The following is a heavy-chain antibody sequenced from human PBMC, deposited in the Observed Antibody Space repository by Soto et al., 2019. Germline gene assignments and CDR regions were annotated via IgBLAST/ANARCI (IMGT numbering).Heavy chain of an antibody. V-gene: IGHV3-48*01. Sequence: PGGSLRLSCAASGFTFGIYSMNWVGQDPGKGLEWVSYISSSSSTIYYADSVKGRFTISRDNAKNSLYLQMNGLRAEDTAVDYCARDGFDYWGQGTLVTVSS. CDR2: ISSSSSTI. CDR3: ARDGFDY. J-gene: IGHJ4*02. CDR1: GFTFGIYS.